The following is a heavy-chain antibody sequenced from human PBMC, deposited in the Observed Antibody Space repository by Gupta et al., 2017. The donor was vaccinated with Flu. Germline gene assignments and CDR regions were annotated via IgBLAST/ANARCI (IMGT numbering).Heavy chain of an antibody. CDR3: ARADNSGVDY. J-gene: IGHJ4*02. D-gene: IGHD3-22*01. Sequence: QVQRVESGGGVVQPGRSLIVPCAASGFTFSSYGIHWVRQDPGKGLEWVAVIWYDGSNKYYADSVKGRFTISRDNSKNTVYLQMNSLRVEDTAVYYCARADNSGVDYWGQGTLVTVSS. CDR1: GFTFSSYG. V-gene: IGHV3-33*01. CDR2: IWYDGSNK.